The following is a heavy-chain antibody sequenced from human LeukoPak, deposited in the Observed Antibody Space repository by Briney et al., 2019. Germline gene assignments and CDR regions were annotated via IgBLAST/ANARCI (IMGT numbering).Heavy chain of an antibody. CDR3: ARFRRESVGADY. CDR1: GGSISNYY. CDR2: IYYSGST. Sequence: SETLSLTCSVSGGSISNYYWSWIRQPPGKGLEWIGSIYYSGSTNYNPSLKSRVTISVDTSKNQFSLKLSSVTAADTAVYYCARFRRESVGADYWGQGTLVTVSS. D-gene: IGHD2-15*01. J-gene: IGHJ4*02. V-gene: IGHV4-59*01.